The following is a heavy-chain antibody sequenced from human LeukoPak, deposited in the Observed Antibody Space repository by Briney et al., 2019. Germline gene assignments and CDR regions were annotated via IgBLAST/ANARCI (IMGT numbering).Heavy chain of an antibody. Sequence: ASVKVSCKASGYTFTSYGISWVRRAPGQGLEWMGWISAYNGNTNYAQKLQGRVTMTTDTSTSTAYMELRSLRSDDTAVYYCARSGRGIAAAGTVDYWGQGTLVTVSS. CDR3: ARSGRGIAAAGTVDY. CDR2: ISAYNGNT. D-gene: IGHD6-13*01. V-gene: IGHV1-18*01. J-gene: IGHJ4*02. CDR1: GYTFTSYG.